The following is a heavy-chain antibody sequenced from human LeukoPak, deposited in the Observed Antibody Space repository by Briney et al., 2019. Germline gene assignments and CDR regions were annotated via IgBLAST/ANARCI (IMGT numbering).Heavy chain of an antibody. CDR1: GFPFSSYW. Sequence: GGSLRLSCVASGFPFSSYWMTWVRQAPGKGLEWVANIKQDGSKKSYVDSVKGRFTISRDNAKNSLYLQMNSLRAEDTAVYYCEKVRSMDLDYWGQGTLVTVSS. D-gene: IGHD2-8*01. V-gene: IGHV3-7*01. J-gene: IGHJ4*02. CDR2: IKQDGSKK. CDR3: EKVRSMDLDY.